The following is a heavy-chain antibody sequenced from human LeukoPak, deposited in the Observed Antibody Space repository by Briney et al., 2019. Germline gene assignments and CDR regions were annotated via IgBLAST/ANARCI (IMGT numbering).Heavy chain of an antibody. CDR2: INHSGST. CDR3: AIFAVAGTQYYYYYYMDV. Sequence: SETLSLTCAVYGGSFSGYYWSWIRQPPGKGLEWIGEINHSGSTNYNPSLKSRVTISVDTSKNQFSLKLSSVTAADTAVYYCAIFAVAGTQYYYYYYMDVWGKGTTVTVSS. V-gene: IGHV4-34*01. J-gene: IGHJ6*03. CDR1: GGSFSGYY. D-gene: IGHD6-19*01.